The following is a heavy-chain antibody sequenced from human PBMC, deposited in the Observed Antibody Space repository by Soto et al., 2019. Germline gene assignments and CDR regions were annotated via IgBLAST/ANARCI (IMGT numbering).Heavy chain of an antibody. J-gene: IGHJ5*02. CDR2: INHSGST. CDR1: GGSFSGYY. Sequence: SETLSLTCAVYGGSFSGYYWSWIRQPPGKGLEWIGEINHSGSTNYNPSLKSRVTISVDTSKNQFSLKLSSVTAADTAVYYCATWGCSSTSCYERNNWFDPWGQGTLVTVSS. D-gene: IGHD2-2*01. CDR3: ATWGCSSTSCYERNNWFDP. V-gene: IGHV4-34*01.